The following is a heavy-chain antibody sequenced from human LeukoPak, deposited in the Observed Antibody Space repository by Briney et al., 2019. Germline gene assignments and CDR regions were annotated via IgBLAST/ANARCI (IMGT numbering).Heavy chain of an antibody. V-gene: IGHV1-24*01. Sequence: ASVKVSCKVSGYTLTELSMHWVRQAPGKGLEWMGGFDPEDGETIYAQKFQGRVTMTEDTSTDTAYMELSSLRSEDTAVHYCATVAVEVTSRPYYYYYMDVWGKGTTVTVSS. CDR3: ATVAVEVTSRPYYYYYMDV. CDR1: GYTLTELS. CDR2: FDPEDGET. J-gene: IGHJ6*03. D-gene: IGHD2-2*01.